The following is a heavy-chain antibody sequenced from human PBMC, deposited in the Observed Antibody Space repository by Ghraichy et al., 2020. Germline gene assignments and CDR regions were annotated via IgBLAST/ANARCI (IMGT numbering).Heavy chain of an antibody. J-gene: IGHJ4*02. CDR1: RAPVTSSA. V-gene: IGHV1-3*04. CDR2: INTSNGNT. D-gene: IGHD3-10*01. Sequence: ASVKVSCKTSRAPVTSSATHLVRHCPRQMLKSIGWINTSNGNTKYSQKFQDRVTITRDTSASTAYMELSSLRSEDTAVYYCARDFQVFLWFGGFDYWCQG. CDR3: ARDFQVFLWFGGFDY.